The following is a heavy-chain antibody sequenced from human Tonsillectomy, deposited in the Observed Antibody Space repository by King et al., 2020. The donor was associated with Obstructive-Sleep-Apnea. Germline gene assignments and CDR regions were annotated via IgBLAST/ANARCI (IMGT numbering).Heavy chain of an antibody. CDR3: ARENQRLIHCSYTGCDSKYSGMDV. D-gene: IGHD6-6*01. CDR1: GVSISNSDYY. J-gene: IGHJ6*02. V-gene: IGHV4-30-4*01. CDR2: IFYSGKT. Sequence: MQLQESGAGLVKPSQTLSLTCSVSGVSISNSDYYWSWFRQPPGKGLEWIVRIFYSGKTAYNPSLPSRLTISLGTSKNQFSLSLTSVTAADTAIYYCARENQRLIHCSYTGCDSKYSGMDVWGQGTTVAVS.